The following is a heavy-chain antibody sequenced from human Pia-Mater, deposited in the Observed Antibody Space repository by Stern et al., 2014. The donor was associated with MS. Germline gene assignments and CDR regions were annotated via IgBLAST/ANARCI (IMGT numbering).Heavy chain of an antibody. D-gene: IGHD6-6*01. CDR3: AHLFSDASSSWFDP. J-gene: IGHJ5*02. CDR2: IYWDDSK. V-gene: IGHV2-5*02. Sequence: ESGATLVKPTQTLTLTCTFSGFSLSTSGAGVTWIRQPPGKALEWLTVIYWDDSKRYSSSLQTRLHTTRDTTNRQVGIPITSMDPVDTATYYCAHLFSDASSSWFDPWGQGTLVTVSS. CDR1: GFSLSTSGAG.